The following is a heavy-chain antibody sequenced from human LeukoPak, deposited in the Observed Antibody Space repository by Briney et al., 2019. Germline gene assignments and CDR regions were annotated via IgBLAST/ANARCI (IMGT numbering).Heavy chain of an antibody. CDR2: IYHTGSP. J-gene: IGHJ6*02. D-gene: IGHD3-10*01. V-gene: IGHV4-59*01. CDR3: VRMTMIRNGAWYYYGMDV. CDR1: GGSISSFY. Sequence: SETLSLTCTVSGGSISSFYWSWIRQPPGKGLEWVGYIYHTGSPNFNPSLKSRVTISEDTSKNQFSLKLSSVTAADTAVYYCVRMTMIRNGAWYYYGMDVWGQGTTVTVSS.